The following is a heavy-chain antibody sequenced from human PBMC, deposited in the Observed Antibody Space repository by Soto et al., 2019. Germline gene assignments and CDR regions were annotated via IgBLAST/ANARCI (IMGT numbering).Heavy chain of an antibody. CDR1: GYTFTSYG. CDR2: ISAYNGNT. J-gene: IGHJ5*02. CDR3: ARDRGYNWNYGWFDP. V-gene: IGHV1-18*01. D-gene: IGHD1-7*01. Sequence: QVQLVQSGAEVKKPGASVKVSCKASGYTFTSYGISWVRQAPGQGLEWMGRISAYNGNTNYAQKLQGRVTMTTDTSTSPAYMELRSLRSDGTAVYYCARDRGYNWNYGWFDPWGQGTLVTVSS.